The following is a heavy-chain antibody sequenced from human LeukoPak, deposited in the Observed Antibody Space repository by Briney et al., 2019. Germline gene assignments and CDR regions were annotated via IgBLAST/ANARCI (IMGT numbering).Heavy chain of an antibody. V-gene: IGHV4-34*01. Sequence: SETLSLTCAVYGGSFSNYYWSWIHQSLGKGLEWIGEINDRGTINYNPSLMSRVTISVDKSKNQFSLKLSSVTAADTAVYYCARRWNYGRNYYIDVWGKGATVSVSS. CDR2: INDRGTI. J-gene: IGHJ6*03. D-gene: IGHD1-7*01. CDR3: ARRWNYGRNYYIDV. CDR1: GGSFSNYY.